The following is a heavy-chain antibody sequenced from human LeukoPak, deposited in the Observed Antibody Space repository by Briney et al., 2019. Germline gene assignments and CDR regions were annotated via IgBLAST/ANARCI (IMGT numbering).Heavy chain of an antibody. CDR3: ASNYDSSNYYGFDY. Sequence: PGGSLRLSCAASGFTFSTYGMNWVRQAPGKGLEWVSAITDTGASTYYADSVKGRFTISRDNSKNTLYLQMNSLRAEDTAVYYCASNYDSSNYYGFDYWGQGTLVTVSS. J-gene: IGHJ4*02. CDR1: GFTFSTYG. V-gene: IGHV3-23*01. CDR2: ITDTGAST. D-gene: IGHD3-22*01.